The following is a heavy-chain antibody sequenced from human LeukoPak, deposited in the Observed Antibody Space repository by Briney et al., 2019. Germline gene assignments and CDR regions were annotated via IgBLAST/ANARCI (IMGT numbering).Heavy chain of an antibody. J-gene: IGHJ6*03. CDR3: AKDLQYSSSSLLGFYYYYYMDV. CDR2: IRYDGSNK. Sequence: GGSLRLSCAASGFTFSSYGMHWVRQAPGKGREWVAFIRYDGSNKYYADSVKGRFTISRDNSKNTLYLQMNSLRAEDTAVYYCAKDLQYSSSSLLGFYYYYYMDVWGRGTTVTVSS. V-gene: IGHV3-30*02. CDR1: GFTFSSYG. D-gene: IGHD6-6*01.